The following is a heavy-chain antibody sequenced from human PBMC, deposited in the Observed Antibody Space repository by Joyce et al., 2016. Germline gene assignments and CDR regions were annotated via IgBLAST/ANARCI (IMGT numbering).Heavy chain of an antibody. Sequence: QVKLQESGPGLVKPSETLSLTCTVSGGSISNYFWSWIRQPPGKGLEWIGYIFYSGSTNYNHSLSSRVTISLDPSKNQFSLQLSSVTTADTAVYYCARAGGGTYPFDYWGQGAPVTVSS. CDR3: ARAGGGTYPFDY. V-gene: IGHV4-59*01. D-gene: IGHD1-26*01. J-gene: IGHJ4*02. CDR1: GGSISNYF. CDR2: IFYSGST.